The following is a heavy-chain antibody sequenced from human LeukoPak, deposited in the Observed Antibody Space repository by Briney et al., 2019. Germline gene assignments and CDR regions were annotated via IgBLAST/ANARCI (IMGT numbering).Heavy chain of an antibody. D-gene: IGHD3-10*01. CDR2: ISYDGSNK. J-gene: IGHJ4*02. CDR3: ARVPYYYGSGSYYPFDY. V-gene: IGHV3-30*19. CDR1: GFTFSSYG. Sequence: GGSLRLSCAASGFTFSSYGMHWVRQAPGKGLEWVAVISYDGSNKYYADSVKGRFTISRDNSKNTLYLQMNSLRAEDTAVYYCARVPYYYGSGSYYPFDYWGQGTLVTVSS.